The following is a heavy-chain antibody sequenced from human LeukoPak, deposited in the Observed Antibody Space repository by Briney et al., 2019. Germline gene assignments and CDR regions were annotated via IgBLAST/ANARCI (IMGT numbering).Heavy chain of an antibody. CDR1: GFTFSSYW. Sequence: TGGSLRLSCAASGFTFSSYWMSWVRQAPGKGLEWVANIKQDGSEKYYVDSVKGRFTTSRDNAKNSLYLQMNSLRAEDTAVYYCAKDRTVGASYWYFDLWGRGTLVTVSS. J-gene: IGHJ2*01. D-gene: IGHD1-26*01. CDR3: AKDRTVGASYWYFDL. V-gene: IGHV3-7*01. CDR2: IKQDGSEK.